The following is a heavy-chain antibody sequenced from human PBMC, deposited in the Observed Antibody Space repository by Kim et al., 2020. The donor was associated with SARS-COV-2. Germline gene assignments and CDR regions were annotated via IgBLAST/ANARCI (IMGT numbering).Heavy chain of an antibody. CDR3: AKDTGSRSLDY. CDR1: GFTFSSYA. J-gene: IGHJ4*02. Sequence: GGSLRLSCAASGFTFSSYAMNWVRQAPGKGLEWVSVIGGSGYHTYYADSVKGRFTISRDNSENTLFLQMNSLRAEDTAIYYCAKDTGSRSLDYWGQGTL. V-gene: IGHV3-23*01. D-gene: IGHD2-15*01. CDR2: IGGSGYHT.